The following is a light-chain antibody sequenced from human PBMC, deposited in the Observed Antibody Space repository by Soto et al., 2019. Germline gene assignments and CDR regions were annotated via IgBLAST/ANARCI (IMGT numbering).Light chain of an antibody. V-gene: IGKV3-20*01. J-gene: IGKJ1*01. CDR3: QQYGTSPT. Sequence: EIGLTQSPGTLSLSPGERATLSCRASQSVSSSYLAWYKQKPGQAPRLLIYGASSRATGIPDRFSGSGSGTDFTLTISRLEPEDFAVYYCQQYGTSPTFGHGTQVDIK. CDR1: QSVSSSY. CDR2: GAS.